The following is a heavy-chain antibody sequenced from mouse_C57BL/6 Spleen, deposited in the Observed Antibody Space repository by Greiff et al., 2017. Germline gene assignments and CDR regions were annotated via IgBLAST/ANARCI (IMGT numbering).Heavy chain of an antibody. J-gene: IGHJ4*01. CDR2: IYPGDGDT. V-gene: IGHV1-80*01. Sequence: VQLQQSGAELVKPGASVKISCKASGYAFSSYWMNWVKQRPGKGLEWIGQIYPGDGDTNYNGKFKGKATLTADKSSSTAYMQLSSLTSEDSAVYFCARSYSNYGYAMDYWGQGTSVTVSS. CDR3: ARSYSNYGYAMDY. D-gene: IGHD2-5*01. CDR1: GYAFSSYW.